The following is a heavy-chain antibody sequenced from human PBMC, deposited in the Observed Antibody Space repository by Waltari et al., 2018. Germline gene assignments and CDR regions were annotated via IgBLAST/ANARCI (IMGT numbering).Heavy chain of an antibody. CDR3: ARGPYEMDV. J-gene: IGHJ6*04. CDR2: THSSGSA. CDR1: GGSFSNNFYY. D-gene: IGHD3-3*01. V-gene: IGHV4-39*07. Sequence: QLQLQESGPGRVKPSETLSLTCTFSGGSFSNNFYYPGWIRQAPGKGLEWIGSTHSSGSAYYNPSLKSRVTLSVDTTKNQFSLELRSVTAADTAVYYCARGPYEMDVWGKGTTVTISS.